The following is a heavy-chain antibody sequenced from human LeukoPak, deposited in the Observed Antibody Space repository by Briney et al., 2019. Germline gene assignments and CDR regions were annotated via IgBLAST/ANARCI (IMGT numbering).Heavy chain of an antibody. CDR3: ARVRGLAGPLDY. D-gene: IGHD6-19*01. J-gene: IGHJ4*02. V-gene: IGHV3-11*04. CDR2: ISSSSSTI. CDR1: GFTFSDHY. Sequence: GGSLRLSCVASGFTFSDHYMDWVRRAPGKGLEWVLYISSSSSTIYYADSVKGRFTISRDNAKNSLYLQMNSLRAEDTAVYYCARVRGLAGPLDYWGQGTLVTVSS.